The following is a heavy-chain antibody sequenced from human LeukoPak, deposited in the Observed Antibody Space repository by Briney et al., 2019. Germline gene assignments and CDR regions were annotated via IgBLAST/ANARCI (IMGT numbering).Heavy chain of an antibody. CDR2: INHSGST. CDR1: IESFSGYY. J-gene: IGHJ4*02. CDR3: ARVRGDLSIDF. D-gene: IGHD2-21*02. Sequence: PSETLSLTCAVYIESFSGYYWTWIRQPPAQGLEWIGEINHSGSTNYNPSLKRRVTISADTSKNQFSLTLSSVTAADTAMYYCARVRGDLSIDFWGQGNLVTVSS. V-gene: IGHV4-34*01.